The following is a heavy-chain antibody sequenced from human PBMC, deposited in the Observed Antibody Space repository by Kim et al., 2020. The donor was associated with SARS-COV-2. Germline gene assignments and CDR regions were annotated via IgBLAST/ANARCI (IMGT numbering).Heavy chain of an antibody. V-gene: IGHV1-18*01. D-gene: IGHD3-3*01. CDR3: AIGAIFGVVNSGFYYYYGMDV. CDR2: ISAYNGNT. CDR1: GYTFTSYG. Sequence: ASVKVSCKASGYTFTSYGISWVRQAPGQGLEWMGWISAYNGNTNYAQKLQGRVTMTTDTSTSTAYMELRSLRSDDTAVYYCAIGAIFGVVNSGFYYYYGMDVWGQGTTVTVSS. J-gene: IGHJ6*02.